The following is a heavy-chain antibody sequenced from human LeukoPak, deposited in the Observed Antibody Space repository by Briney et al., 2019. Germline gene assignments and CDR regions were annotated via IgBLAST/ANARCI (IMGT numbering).Heavy chain of an antibody. D-gene: IGHD6-13*01. CDR2: MNHSGST. V-gene: IGHV4-34*01. J-gene: IGHJ5*02. Sequence: SETLSLTCAVYGGAFSGYYWSWIRQPPGKGLDWIGEMNHSGSTNYNASLKSRVTISVDTSKNQFSLKLSSVTAADTAVYYCARGRGIAAAGTYNWFDPWGQGTLVTVSS. CDR1: GGAFSGYY. CDR3: ARGRGIAAAGTYNWFDP.